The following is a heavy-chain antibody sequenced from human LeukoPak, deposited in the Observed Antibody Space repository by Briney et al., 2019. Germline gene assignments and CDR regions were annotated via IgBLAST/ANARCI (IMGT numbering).Heavy chain of an antibody. D-gene: IGHD2-2*01. Sequence: SSETLSLTCAVYGGSFSDYYWSWLRKPPGKGLEWVGEINLSGNTYYNPSLKSRVTVSVDTSKNQFSLKLDSVTAADTAVYYCARTVGIVVIPGVQEDAYFDNWGQGTLVTVSS. J-gene: IGHJ4*02. CDR1: GGSFSDYY. CDR2: INLSGNT. V-gene: IGHV4-34*01. CDR3: ARTVGIVVIPGVQEDAYFDN.